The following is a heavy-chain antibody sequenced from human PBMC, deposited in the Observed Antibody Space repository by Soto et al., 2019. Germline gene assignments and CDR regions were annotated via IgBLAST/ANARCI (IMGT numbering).Heavy chain of an antibody. J-gene: IGHJ6*02. V-gene: IGHV3-23*01. Sequence: EVQLLESGGGLVQPGGSLRLSCAASGFTFSSYAMSWVRQAPGQGLEWVSAISGSGGSTNYADSVKGRFTISRDKSKNNLHLQMNSHRAEDTAVYYCAKGSSPRQYASYYYGMDVWVQGTTVTVSS. CDR2: ISGSGGST. CDR1: GFTFSSYA. CDR3: AKGSSPRQYASYYYGMDV.